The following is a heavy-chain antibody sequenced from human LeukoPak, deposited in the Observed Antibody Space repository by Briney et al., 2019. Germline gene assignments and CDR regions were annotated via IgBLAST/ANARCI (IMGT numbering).Heavy chain of an antibody. J-gene: IGHJ6*02. D-gene: IGHD3-10*01. V-gene: IGHV1-3*01. CDR3: ARYYYGSSYGMDV. CDR1: GYTFTSYG. CDR2: INAGNGNT. Sequence: GASVKVSCKASGYTFTSYGISWVRQAPGQGLEWMGWINAGNGNTKYSQKFQGRVTITRDTSASTAYMELSSLRSEDTAVYYCARYYYGSSYGMDVWGQGTTVTVSS.